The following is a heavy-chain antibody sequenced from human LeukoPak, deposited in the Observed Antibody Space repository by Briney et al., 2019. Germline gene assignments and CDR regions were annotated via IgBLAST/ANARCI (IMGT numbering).Heavy chain of an antibody. V-gene: IGHV3-7*01. D-gene: IGHD1-1*01. J-gene: IGHJ6*02. CDR3: ATYTNWVAEDV. CDR2: IKEDGSEK. Sequence: PGGSLTLSCAASGFTFSESWMSWVRQAPGQGLQWVAAIKEDGSEKDYVDSVKGRFTISRDNAKSSLYLQMDSLRAEDTAVYYCATYTNWVAEDVWGQGTTVSVSS. CDR1: GFTFSESW.